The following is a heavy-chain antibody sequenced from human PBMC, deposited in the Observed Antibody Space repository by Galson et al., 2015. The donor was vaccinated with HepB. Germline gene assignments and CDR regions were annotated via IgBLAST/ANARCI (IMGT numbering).Heavy chain of an antibody. J-gene: IGHJ6*02. CDR2: ISSNGGST. D-gene: IGHD6-13*01. CDR3: VKGVAAAGTYYYGMDV. CDR1: GFTFSSYA. Sequence: SLRLSCAASGFTFSSYAMHWVRQAPGKGLEYVSAISSNGGSTYYADSVKGRFTISRDNSKNTLYLQMSSLRAEDTAVYYCVKGVAAAGTYYYGMDVWGQGTTVTVSS. V-gene: IGHV3-64D*06.